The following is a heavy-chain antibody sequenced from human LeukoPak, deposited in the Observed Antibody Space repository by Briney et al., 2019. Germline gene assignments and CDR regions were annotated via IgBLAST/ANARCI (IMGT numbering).Heavy chain of an antibody. D-gene: IGHD2-8*01. CDR1: SGSISSYY. CDR2: ISYSGNT. CDR3: ACLSSNGRRAFDI. Sequence: SETLSLTCTVSSGSISSYYWTWLRQPPGKGLEWVGYISYSGNTNHNPSLKSRVTMSVDTSKSQFSLKLSSVTAADTAVYYCACLSSNGRRAFDIWGQGTMVTVSP. V-gene: IGHV4-59*08. J-gene: IGHJ3*02.